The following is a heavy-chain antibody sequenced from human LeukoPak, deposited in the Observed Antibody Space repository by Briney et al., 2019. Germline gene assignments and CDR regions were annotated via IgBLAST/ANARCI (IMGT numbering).Heavy chain of an antibody. V-gene: IGHV1-2*02. Sequence: ASVKVSCQASGYTFTGYYMHWVRQAPGQELEWMGWINPNNGGTNYEQKFQGRVTMTRETSISTAYMELSRLRSDDTAVYYCARDRELGWFDPWGQGALVTVSS. J-gene: IGHJ5*02. D-gene: IGHD1-26*01. CDR1: GYTFTGYY. CDR2: INPNNGGT. CDR3: ARDRELGWFDP.